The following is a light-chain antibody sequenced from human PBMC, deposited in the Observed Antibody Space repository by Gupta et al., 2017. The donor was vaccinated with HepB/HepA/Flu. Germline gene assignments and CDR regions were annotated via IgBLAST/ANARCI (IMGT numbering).Light chain of an antibody. V-gene: IGLV1-47*01. Sequence: QSVLTQPPSASGTPGQTVFISCSGSSSNIGSKHVYWYQQLPGTAPKLLIYNNNQRPSGVPDRFSGSKSGTSASLAISGLRSEDEADYYCAAWDNSLSGRVFGGGTKLTVL. CDR3: AAWDNSLSGRV. CDR2: NNN. CDR1: SSNIGSKH. J-gene: IGLJ3*02.